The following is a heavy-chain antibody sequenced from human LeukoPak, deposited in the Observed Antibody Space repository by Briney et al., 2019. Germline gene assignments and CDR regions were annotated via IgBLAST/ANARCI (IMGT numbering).Heavy chain of an antibody. CDR3: AKDRPTHPYGWVTDY. CDR1: GFTFSSYW. CDR2: IKQDGSEK. D-gene: IGHD3-16*01. Sequence: GGSLRLSCAASGFTFSSYWMSWVRQAPGKGLEWVANIKQDGSEKYYVDSVKGRFTISRDNSKDTLYLQMNSLRAEDTAVYYCAKDRPTHPYGWVTDYWGQGTLVTVSS. V-gene: IGHV3-7*01. J-gene: IGHJ4*02.